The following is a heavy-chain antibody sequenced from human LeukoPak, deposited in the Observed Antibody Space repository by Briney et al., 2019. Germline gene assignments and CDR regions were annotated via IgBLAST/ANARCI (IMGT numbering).Heavy chain of an antibody. CDR2: IYYSGST. V-gene: IGHV4-59*01. D-gene: IGHD3-10*01. J-gene: IGHJ4*02. CDR3: ARVVYSGSWGYFDY. CDR1: GGSISSYY. Sequence: PSETLSLTCTVSGGSISSYYWSWIRQPPGEGLEWIAYIYYSGSTSYNPSPKCRLTRSIDTSKTQFYLKLSSVTAADTAVYYCARVVYSGSWGYFDYWSQGILVTVYS.